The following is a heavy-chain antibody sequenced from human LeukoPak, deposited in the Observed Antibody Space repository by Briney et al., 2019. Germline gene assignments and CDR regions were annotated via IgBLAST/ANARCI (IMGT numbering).Heavy chain of an antibody. J-gene: IGHJ4*02. CDR1: GGSISSSSYY. CDR2: ISTSGTT. V-gene: IGHV4-61*02. D-gene: IGHD3-22*01. Sequence: KPSETLSLTCTVSGGSISSSSYYWSWIRQPAGKGLEWIGRISTSGTTNYNPSLKSRVSMSVDTSKNQFSLKLSSVTAADTAVYYCARETGDYYDSSGRDYWGQGTLVTVSS. CDR3: ARETGDYYDSSGRDY.